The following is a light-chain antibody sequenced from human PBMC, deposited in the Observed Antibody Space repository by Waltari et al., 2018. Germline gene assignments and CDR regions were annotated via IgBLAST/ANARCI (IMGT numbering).Light chain of an antibody. V-gene: IGKV4-1*01. Sequence: DIVMTQSPDSLAVSLGERATINCKSSQSVLYSSNNLNYLAWYQQKPGQPPTLLIYWAFTRESGVPDRFSGSGSGTDFTLTISSLQAEDVAVYYCQQFYSTPYTFGQGTKLEIK. CDR1: QSVLYSSNNLNY. CDR3: QQFYSTPYT. J-gene: IGKJ2*01. CDR2: WAF.